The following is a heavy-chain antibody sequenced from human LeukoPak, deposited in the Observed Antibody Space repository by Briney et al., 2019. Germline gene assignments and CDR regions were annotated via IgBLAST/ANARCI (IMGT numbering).Heavy chain of an antibody. CDR2: IYYSGST. V-gene: IGHV4-59*01. CDR1: GGSISSYY. CDR3: AREAAEHAFDI. D-gene: IGHD6-13*01. J-gene: IGHJ3*02. Sequence: NPSETLSLTCTVSGGSISSYYWSWIRQPPGKGLEWIGYIYYSGSTNYNPSLKSRVTISVDTSKNQFSLKLSSVTAADTAVYYCAREAAEHAFDIWGQGTMVTVSS.